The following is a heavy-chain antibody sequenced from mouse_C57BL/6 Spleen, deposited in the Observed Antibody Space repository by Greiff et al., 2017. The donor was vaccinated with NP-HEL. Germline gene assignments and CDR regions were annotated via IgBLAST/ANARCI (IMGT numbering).Heavy chain of an antibody. CDR2: IDPNSGGT. V-gene: IGHV1-72*01. J-gene: IGHJ1*03. CDR3: ARHYDYDLDWYFDV. CDR1: GYTFTSYW. Sequence: VQLQQPGAELVKPGASVKLSCKASGYTFTSYWMHWVKQRPGRGLEWIGRIDPNSGGTKYNEKFKSKATLTVDKPSSTAYMKLSSLTSEDSAVYYCARHYDYDLDWYFDVWGTGTTVTVSS. D-gene: IGHD2-4*01.